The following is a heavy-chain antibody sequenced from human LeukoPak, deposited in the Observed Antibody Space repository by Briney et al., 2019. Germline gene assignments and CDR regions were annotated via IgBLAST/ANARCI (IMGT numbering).Heavy chain of an antibody. CDR3: ARVVYYYYYMDV. Sequence: GGSLRLSCAASGFTFSSYSMNWVRQAPGKGLEWVSYISGSRSTIYYADSVKGRFTISRDNAKNSLYLQMNSLRAEDTAVYYCARVVYYYYYMDVWGKGTTVTVSS. V-gene: IGHV3-48*04. CDR2: ISGSRSTI. J-gene: IGHJ6*03. CDR1: GFTFSSYS.